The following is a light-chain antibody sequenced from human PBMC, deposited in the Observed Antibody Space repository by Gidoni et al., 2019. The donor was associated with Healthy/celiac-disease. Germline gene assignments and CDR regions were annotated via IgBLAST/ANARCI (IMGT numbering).Light chain of an antibody. CDR1: QSVSSY. Sequence: SPATLSLSAGERDTLSCRASQSVSSYLAWYQQKPGQAPRLLIYDASNRATGIPARFSGSGSGTDFTLTISSLEPEDFAVYYCQQRSNWPLTFGGGTKVEIK. CDR3: QQRSNWPLT. V-gene: IGKV3-11*01. CDR2: DAS. J-gene: IGKJ4*01.